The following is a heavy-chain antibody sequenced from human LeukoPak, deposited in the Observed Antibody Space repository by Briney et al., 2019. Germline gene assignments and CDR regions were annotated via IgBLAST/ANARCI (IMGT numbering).Heavy chain of an antibody. D-gene: IGHD2-15*01. CDR1: GYTFTGYY. Sequence: ASVKVSCKASGYTFTGYYVHWVRQAPGQGLEWMGWINPNSGGTNYAQKFQGRVTMTRDTSISTAYMELSRLRSDDTAVYYCARDLDRVVVAASVPLDYWGQGTLVTVSS. CDR3: ARDLDRVVVAASVPLDY. J-gene: IGHJ4*02. CDR2: INPNSGGT. V-gene: IGHV1-2*02.